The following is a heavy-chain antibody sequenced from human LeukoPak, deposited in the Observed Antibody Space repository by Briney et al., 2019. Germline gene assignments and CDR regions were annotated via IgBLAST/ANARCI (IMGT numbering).Heavy chain of an antibody. Sequence: SETLSLTCTVSGGSISSYYWSWIRQPPGKGLEWIGYIYYSGSTNYNPSLKSRVTISVDTSKNQFSLKLSSVTAADTAVYYCARAGADYDFWSGYYYYYYMDVWGKGTTVTVSS. J-gene: IGHJ6*03. CDR3: ARAGADYDFWSGYYYYYYMDV. V-gene: IGHV4-59*01. CDR2: IYYSGST. CDR1: GGSISSYY. D-gene: IGHD3-3*01.